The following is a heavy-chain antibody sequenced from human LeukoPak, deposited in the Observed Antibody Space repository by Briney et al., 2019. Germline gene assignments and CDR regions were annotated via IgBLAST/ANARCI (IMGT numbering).Heavy chain of an antibody. CDR3: ARHPIDYGDYGV. CDR2: IYYGGST. CDR1: GGSISSYY. D-gene: IGHD4-17*01. V-gene: IGHV4-59*08. Sequence: SETLTLTCTVSGGSISSYYWSWIRQPPGKGLEWIGYIYYGGSTNYYPSLKSRVTISVDTSKNQFSLKLSSVTAADTAVYYCARHPIDYGDYGVWGKGTTVTVSS. J-gene: IGHJ6*04.